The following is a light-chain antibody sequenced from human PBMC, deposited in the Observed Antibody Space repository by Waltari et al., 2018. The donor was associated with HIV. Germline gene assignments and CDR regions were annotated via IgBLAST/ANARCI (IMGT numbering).Light chain of an antibody. Sequence: SYELTQPPSVSVSPGQTARITCSGAALPKRYTSWYQQKSGQAPVLVIHEDNKRPSGIPERFSGSSSGTMATLTINGAQVGDEADYYCYSTDSSDNYGVFGGGTKLTVL. V-gene: IGLV3-10*01. J-gene: IGLJ3*02. CDR1: ALPKRY. CDR3: YSTDSSDNYGV. CDR2: EDN.